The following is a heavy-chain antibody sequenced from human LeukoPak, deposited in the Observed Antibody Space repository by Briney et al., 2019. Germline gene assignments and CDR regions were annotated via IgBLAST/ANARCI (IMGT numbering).Heavy chain of an antibody. CDR3: ARGVMTWNYFEY. V-gene: IGHV1-69*05. J-gene: IGHJ4*02. CDR1: GGTFNSSA. CDR2: IIPIFDAA. D-gene: IGHD3-22*01. Sequence: ASVKVSCKASGGTFNSSAINWVRQAPGQGLEWMGGIIPIFDAANYAQNFQGRVTITTDESTTTAYMELSSLRSEDTAVYYCARGVMTWNYFEYWGQGTLVTVSS.